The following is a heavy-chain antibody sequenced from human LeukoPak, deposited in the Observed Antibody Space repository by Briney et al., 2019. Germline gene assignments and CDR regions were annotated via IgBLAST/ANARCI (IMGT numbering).Heavy chain of an antibody. CDR3: ARLGVSGGNYFDY. J-gene: IGHJ4*02. V-gene: IGHV5-51*01. D-gene: IGHD3-10*01. CDR2: IFPDDSNT. Sequence: GESLKISCKGSGYSFTNYWIGCVRQMPGKGLEWMEIIFPDDSNTSYSPSFQGQVTISADKSLTTAYLHWSSLKASDTAIYYCARLGVSGGNYFDYWGQGILVTVSS. CDR1: GYSFTNYW.